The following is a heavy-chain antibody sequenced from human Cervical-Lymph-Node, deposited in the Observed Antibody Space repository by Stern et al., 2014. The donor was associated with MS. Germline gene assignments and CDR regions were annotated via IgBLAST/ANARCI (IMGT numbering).Heavy chain of an antibody. D-gene: IGHD3-10*01. Sequence: VQLVESGGGVVQPGRSLSLSCVASGFTFSTYAMHCVRQAPGKGLEWVAFVSYDGTQSNSTDSVKARFTISRDNSKNTLYLHMNSLREEDTAVYFCARGGRGVGLEYWGQGALVTVSS. CDR1: GFTFSTYA. CDR2: VSYDGTQS. CDR3: ARGGRGVGLEY. J-gene: IGHJ4*02. V-gene: IGHV3-30-3*01.